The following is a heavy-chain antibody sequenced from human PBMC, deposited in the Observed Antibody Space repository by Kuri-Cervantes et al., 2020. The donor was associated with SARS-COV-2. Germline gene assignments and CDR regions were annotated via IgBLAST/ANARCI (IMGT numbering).Heavy chain of an antibody. CDR1: GFTFSSYS. D-gene: IGHD3-10*01. CDR2: ISSSSSYI. Sequence: GESLKISCAASGFTFSSYSMNWVRQAPGKGLEWVSSISSSSSYIYYADSVKGRFTISRDNSKNTLYLQMNSLRAEDTAVYYCAKLPGGSGWDFDLWGRDTLVTVSS. V-gene: IGHV3-21*04. J-gene: IGHJ2*01. CDR3: AKLPGGSGWDFDL.